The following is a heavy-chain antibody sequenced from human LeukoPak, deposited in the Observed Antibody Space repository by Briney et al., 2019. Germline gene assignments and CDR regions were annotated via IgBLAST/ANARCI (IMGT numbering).Heavy chain of an antibody. CDR3: ARDPSYYDFWSGTDDAFDI. CDR2: ISYDGRNK. J-gene: IGHJ3*02. V-gene: IGHV3-30*04. D-gene: IGHD3-3*01. CDR1: GFTFSSYS. Sequence: GRSLRLSCAASGFTFSSYSMNWVRQAPGKGLEWVAAISYDGRNKYYADSVKGRFTISRDNSKSTLYLQMNSLRDEDTAVYYCARDPSYYDFWSGTDDAFDIWGQGTMVTVSS.